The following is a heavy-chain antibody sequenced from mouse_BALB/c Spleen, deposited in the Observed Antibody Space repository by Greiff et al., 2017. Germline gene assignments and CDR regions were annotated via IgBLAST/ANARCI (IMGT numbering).Heavy chain of an antibody. V-gene: IGHV2-9*02. D-gene: IGHD2-4*01. CDR2: IWAGGST. J-gene: IGHJ3*01. Sequence: VKLMESGPGLVAPSQSLSITCTVSGFSLTSYGVHWVRQPPGKGLEWLGVIWAGGSTNYNSALMSRLSISKDNSKSQVFLKMNSLQTDDTAMYYCARDAYYDYDAGSFAYWGQGTLVTVSA. CDR1: GFSLTSYG. CDR3: ARDAYYDYDAGSFAY.